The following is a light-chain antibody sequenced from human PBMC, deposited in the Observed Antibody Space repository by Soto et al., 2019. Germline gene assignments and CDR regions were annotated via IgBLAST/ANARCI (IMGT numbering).Light chain of an antibody. CDR3: QQYSRSSWT. CDR1: QSVSSSY. V-gene: IGKV3-20*01. CDR2: GAS. Sequence: EIVLTQSPGTLSLSPGERATLSCRASQSVSSSYLAWYQQKSGQAPRLLIYGASNRATGIPDRFSGSGSGTDFTLTISRLEPEDFAVYYCQQYSRSSWTFGQGTKVEIK. J-gene: IGKJ1*01.